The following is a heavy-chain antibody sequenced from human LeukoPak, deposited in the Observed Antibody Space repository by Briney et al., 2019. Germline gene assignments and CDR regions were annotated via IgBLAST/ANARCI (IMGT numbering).Heavy chain of an antibody. J-gene: IGHJ3*02. CDR2: IYTSGST. CDR1: GGSISSGSYY. V-gene: IGHV4-61*02. D-gene: IGHD3-22*01. CDR3: ARERMIDSSGYRDAFDI. Sequence: SQTLSLTCTVSGGSISSGSYYWSWMRQPAGKGLEWIGRIYTSGSTNYNPSLKSRVTISVDTSKNQFSLKLSSVTAADTAVYYCARERMIDSSGYRDAFDIWGQGTMVTVSS.